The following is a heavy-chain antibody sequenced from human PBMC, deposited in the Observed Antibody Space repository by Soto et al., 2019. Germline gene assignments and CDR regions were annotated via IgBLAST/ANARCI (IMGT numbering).Heavy chain of an antibody. Sequence: QVQLVQSGAEVKKPGSSVKVSCKASGGTFSSYAISWVRQAPGQGLEWMGGIIPIFGTANYAQKFQGRVTITADESTSTAYMDLSSLSSGDTAVYYSATYPRGRRYYYGMDVWGQGTTVTVSS. V-gene: IGHV1-69*12. CDR2: IIPIFGTA. CDR1: GGTFSSYA. J-gene: IGHJ6*02. CDR3: ATYPRGRRYYYGMDV. D-gene: IGHD1-26*01.